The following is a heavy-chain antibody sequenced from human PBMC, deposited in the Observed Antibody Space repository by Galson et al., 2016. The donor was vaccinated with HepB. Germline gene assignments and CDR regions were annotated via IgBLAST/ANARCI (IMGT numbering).Heavy chain of an antibody. J-gene: IGHJ4*02. CDR1: GFTFSAYA. D-gene: IGHD3-10*01. CDR3: ARPLDDDGFDFGF. V-gene: IGHV3-30*03. Sequence: SLRLSCAGSGFTFSAYAMHWVRQGPGKGLEWVALISSDGTYEHYVDSVKGRFTISRDNSKNTLYLQMNSLRPEDTALYYCARPLDDDGFDFGFWGQGTLVTVSS. CDR2: ISSDGTYE.